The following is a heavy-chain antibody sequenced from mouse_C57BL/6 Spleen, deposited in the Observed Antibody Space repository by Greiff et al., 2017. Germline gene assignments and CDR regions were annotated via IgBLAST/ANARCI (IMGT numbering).Heavy chain of an antibody. D-gene: IGHD2-1*01. J-gene: IGHJ3*01. Sequence: LKESGAELVKPGASVKISCKASGYAFSSYWMNWVKQRPGKGLEWIGQIYPGDGDTNYNGKFKGKATLTADKSSSTAYMQLSSLTSEDSAVYFCARDYGNYVFAYWGQGTLVTVSA. CDR1: GYAFSSYW. CDR2: IYPGDGDT. V-gene: IGHV1-80*01. CDR3: ARDYGNYVFAY.